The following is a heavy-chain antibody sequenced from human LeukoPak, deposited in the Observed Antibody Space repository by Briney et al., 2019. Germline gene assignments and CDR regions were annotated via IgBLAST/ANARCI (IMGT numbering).Heavy chain of an antibody. J-gene: IGHJ4*02. CDR3: ARGRSGWYYDY. V-gene: IGHV3-23*01. CDR2: ISGSGGST. D-gene: IGHD6-19*01. CDR1: GFTFTSYA. Sequence: GGSLRLSCAASGFTFTSYAMSWVRQAPGKGLEWVSVISGSGGSTYYADSVKGRFTISRDSSKNTLYLQMNSLRAEDTAVYYCARGRSGWYYDYWGQGTLVTVSS.